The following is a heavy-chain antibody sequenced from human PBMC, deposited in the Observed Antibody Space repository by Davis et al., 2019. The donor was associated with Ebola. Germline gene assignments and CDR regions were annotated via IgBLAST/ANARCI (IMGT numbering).Heavy chain of an antibody. CDR2: IYPGDSDT. Sequence: VESLKISCKGSGYSFTSYWIGRVRQMPGKGLEWMGIIYPGDSDTRYSPSFQGQVTISADKSISTDYLQWSSLKASDTAMYYCARRGRVGHYDILTGYYSGWFDPWDQGTLVTVSS. CDR1: GYSFTSYW. J-gene: IGHJ5*02. CDR3: ARRGRVGHYDILTGYYSGWFDP. D-gene: IGHD3-9*01. V-gene: IGHV5-51*01.